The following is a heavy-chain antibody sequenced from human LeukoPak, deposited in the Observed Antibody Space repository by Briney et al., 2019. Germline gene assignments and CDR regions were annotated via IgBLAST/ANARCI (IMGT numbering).Heavy chain of an antibody. J-gene: IGHJ6*03. V-gene: IGHV1-8*03. D-gene: IGHD6-19*01. Sequence: PWASVKVSCKASGSPFTSYDIHWVRPVTGQGLEWMGWMNPNSGNTGYAQNFQGRVTISRNTSITTAYMELSSLTSEDTAVYYCARRAVGNSHYHYMDVWGRGTTVTVSS. CDR3: ARRAVGNSHYHYMDV. CDR2: MNPNSGNT. CDR1: GSPFTSYD.